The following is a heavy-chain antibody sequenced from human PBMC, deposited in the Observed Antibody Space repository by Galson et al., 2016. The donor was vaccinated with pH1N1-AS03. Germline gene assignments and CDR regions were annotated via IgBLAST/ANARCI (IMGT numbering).Heavy chain of an antibody. V-gene: IGHV5-10-1*01. Sequence: QSGAEVKKPGESLRISCKGSGYPFTSYWINWVRQMPGKGLEWIGRIEPSDSYINYSPAFEGRVTISSDKSTTTAYLQWNDLKSADTAVYFCATGHYYSGLYRDAFDTWGQGTRVTVSS. J-gene: IGHJ3*02. CDR2: IEPSDSYI. CDR1: GYPFTSYW. D-gene: IGHD1-26*01. CDR3: ATGHYYSGLYRDAFDT.